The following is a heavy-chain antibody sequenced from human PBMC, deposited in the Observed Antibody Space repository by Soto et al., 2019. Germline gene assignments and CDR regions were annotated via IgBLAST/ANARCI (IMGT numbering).Heavy chain of an antibody. CDR2: INHSGST. Sequence: SETLAVPSGVCGGAFRGYYWEVVPQPPGEGPGWIGEINHSGSTNYNPSLKSRVTISVDTSKNQFSLKLSSVTAADTAVYYCARIVHDYIWGSYRQFKFDPWGQGTLVTVSS. J-gene: IGHJ5*02. CDR3: ARIVHDYIWGSYRQFKFDP. V-gene: IGHV4-34*01. D-gene: IGHD3-16*02. CDR1: GGAFRGYY.